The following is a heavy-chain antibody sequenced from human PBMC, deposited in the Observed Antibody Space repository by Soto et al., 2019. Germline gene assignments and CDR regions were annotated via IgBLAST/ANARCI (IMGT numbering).Heavy chain of an antibody. Sequence: QVQLQESGPGVVKPSGTLSLICTVSSGSISSSNWWSWVRQPPGKGLEWIGEIYHTGTTNYNPSLKSRVSMSVARSKKQCSLKLTSVTAADTAIYYCARDAHLGDHRYYYYYMDAWGKGTTVTVSS. CDR2: IYHTGTT. J-gene: IGHJ6*03. CDR1: SGSISSSNW. D-gene: IGHD2-21*02. V-gene: IGHV4-4*02. CDR3: ARDAHLGDHRYYYYYMDA.